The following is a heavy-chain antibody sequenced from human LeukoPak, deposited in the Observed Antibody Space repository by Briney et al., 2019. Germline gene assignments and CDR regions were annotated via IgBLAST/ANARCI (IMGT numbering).Heavy chain of an antibody. CDR3: ARETQQLVLAGAFDI. CDR2: IYYSGST. J-gene: IGHJ3*02. Sequence: SETLSLTCTVSGGSISSSSYYWGWIRQPPGKGLEWIGSIYYSGSTNYNPSLKSRVTISVDTSKNQFSLKLSSVTAADTAVYYCARETQQLVLAGAFDIWGQGTMVTVSS. CDR1: GGSISSSSYY. D-gene: IGHD6-13*01. V-gene: IGHV4-39*07.